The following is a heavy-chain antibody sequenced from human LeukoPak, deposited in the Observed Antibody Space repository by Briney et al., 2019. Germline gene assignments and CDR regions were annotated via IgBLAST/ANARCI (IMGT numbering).Heavy chain of an antibody. CDR3: ARGEILTRNAFDI. J-gene: IGHJ3*02. D-gene: IGHD3-3*01. CDR2: INHSANT. CDR1: GGSFSRYY. Sequence: SETLSHTCAVYGGSFSRYYWTWIRQPLGKGLEWIGEINHSANTNYNPSLKSRATISVDTSKNQFSLKLSSVTAADTALYYCARGEILTRNAFDIWGRGTVVTVSS. V-gene: IGHV4-34*01.